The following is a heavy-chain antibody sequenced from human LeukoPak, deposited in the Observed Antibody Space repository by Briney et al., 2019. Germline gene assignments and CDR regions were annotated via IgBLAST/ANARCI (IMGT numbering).Heavy chain of an antibody. CDR2: ISNDGSKK. CDR3: AKDRYSYAFEYSDS. Sequence: GGSLRLSCAASGFTFSTYAMSWVRQAPGKGLEWVAVISNDGSKKYYADSVKGRFTISRDNSKNTLSLQVSSLRAEDTAVYYCAKDRYSYAFEYSDSWGQGTLVTVSS. V-gene: IGHV3-30*18. D-gene: IGHD5-18*01. J-gene: IGHJ4*02. CDR1: GFTFSTYA.